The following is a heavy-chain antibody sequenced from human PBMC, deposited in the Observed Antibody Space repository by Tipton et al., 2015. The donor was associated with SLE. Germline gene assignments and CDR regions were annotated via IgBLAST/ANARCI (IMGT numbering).Heavy chain of an antibody. CDR2: IRYAGSNK. Sequence: SLRLSCAASGFTFSSYGMHWVRQAPGKGLVWVAFIRYAGSNKYYADSVKGRFTISRDNSKNNLYLQMNSLSAEDTAVDYCAKGDTAMAALFDYWGQGTLVTVSS. V-gene: IGHV3-30*02. CDR3: AKGDTAMAALFDY. J-gene: IGHJ4*02. D-gene: IGHD5-18*01. CDR1: GFTFSSYG.